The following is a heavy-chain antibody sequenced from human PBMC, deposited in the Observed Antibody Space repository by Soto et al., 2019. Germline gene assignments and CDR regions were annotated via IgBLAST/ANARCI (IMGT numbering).Heavy chain of an antibody. CDR3: VKDDRILGRRYFDL. J-gene: IGHJ2*01. V-gene: IGHV3-23*01. CDR2: LSFSDGGT. Sequence: EEQLLESGGGLIQPGGSLRLACAASGFTFSSYAMTWVRQAPGKVLEWVSSLSFSDGGTYYADSVKGRLTISRDNSKKTLFLPMNSLRVEDTAVYYCVKDDRILGRRYFDLWGRGTLVTVYS. CDR1: GFTFSSYA. D-gene: IGHD2-15*01.